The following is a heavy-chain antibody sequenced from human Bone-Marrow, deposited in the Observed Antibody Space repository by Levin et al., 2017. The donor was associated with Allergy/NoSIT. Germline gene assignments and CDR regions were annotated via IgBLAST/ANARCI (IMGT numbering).Heavy chain of an antibody. Sequence: GGSLRLSCAASGFTFSALWMHWVRQVPGKGLVWVSHIVSDGSTTAYADSVKGRFTISRDNAKNMLYLQMNSLRAEDTAVYYCVRDGPGVRSFHHWGQGTLVTVSS. CDR1: GFTFSALW. CDR2: IVSDGSTT. CDR3: VRDGPGVRSFHH. D-gene: IGHD3-10*01. V-gene: IGHV3-74*01. J-gene: IGHJ1*01.